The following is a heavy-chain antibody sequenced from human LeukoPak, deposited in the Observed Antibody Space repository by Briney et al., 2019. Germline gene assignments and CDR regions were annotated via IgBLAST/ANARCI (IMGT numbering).Heavy chain of an antibody. J-gene: IGHJ4*02. CDR3: ARDLRSGSYGNYFDH. CDR2: INWNGGGT. Sequence: TGGSLRLSCAASGFTFDDYGMSWVRQAPGKGLEWVSGINWNGGGTGYVDSVKGRFTISRDNAKNSLYLQMNSLRAEDTALYYCARDLRSGSYGNYFDHWGQGTLVTVSS. CDR1: GFTFDDYG. D-gene: IGHD1-26*01. V-gene: IGHV3-20*04.